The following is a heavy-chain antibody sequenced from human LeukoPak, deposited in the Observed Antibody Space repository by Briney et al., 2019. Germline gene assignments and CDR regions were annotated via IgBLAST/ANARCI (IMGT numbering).Heavy chain of an antibody. CDR2: ISSSGSTV. Sequence: GGSLRLSCAASGFTFSSYEMNWVRQAPGKGLEWVSYISSSGSTVYYADSVKGRFTISRDNPKNSLYLQMNSLRAEDTAVYYCARAYCSGGPCYLDYWGQGTLVTVSS. CDR3: ARAYCSGGPCYLDY. J-gene: IGHJ4*02. CDR1: GFTFSSYE. D-gene: IGHD2-15*01. V-gene: IGHV3-48*03.